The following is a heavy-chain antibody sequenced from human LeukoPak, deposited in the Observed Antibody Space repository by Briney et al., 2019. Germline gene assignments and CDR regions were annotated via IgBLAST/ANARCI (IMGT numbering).Heavy chain of an antibody. CDR1: GFTFSTYW. D-gene: IGHD6-6*01. CDR2: MKQDGSET. J-gene: IGHJ5*02. V-gene: IGHV3-7*01. CDR3: AREGGDLEYSSSNWFDP. Sequence: PGGSLRLSCAASGFTFSTYWMTWVRQAPEKGLEWVANMKQDGSETYYVDSVKGRFTISRDNAKNSLYLQMNSLRAEDTAMYYCAREGGDLEYSSSNWFDPWGQGTLVTVSS.